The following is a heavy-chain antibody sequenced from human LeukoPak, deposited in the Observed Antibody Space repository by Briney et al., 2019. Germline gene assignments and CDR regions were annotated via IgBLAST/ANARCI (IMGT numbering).Heavy chain of an antibody. J-gene: IGHJ3*02. CDR1: GGSISSESYY. Sequence: PSETLSLTCTVCGGSISSESYYWSWIRQPAGKGLEWIGRIYSSGNNKYNPSLKSRVTISVDTSRNQFSLNLSSVTAADTAVYYCARDMTGSGWNDAFDIWGQGTMVTVSA. D-gene: IGHD6-19*01. V-gene: IGHV4-61*02. CDR3: ARDMTGSGWNDAFDI. CDR2: IYSSGNN.